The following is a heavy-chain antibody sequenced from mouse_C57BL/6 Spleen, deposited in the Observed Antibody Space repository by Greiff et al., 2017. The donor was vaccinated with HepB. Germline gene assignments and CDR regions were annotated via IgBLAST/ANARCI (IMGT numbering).Heavy chain of an antibody. J-gene: IGHJ4*01. D-gene: IGHD2-1*01. CDR2: INPSNGGT. V-gene: IGHV1-53*01. CDR3: ARSGGNWAMDY. CDR1: GYTFTSYW. Sequence: QVHVKQPGTELVKPGASVKLSCKASGYTFTSYWMHWVKQRPGQGLEWIGNINPSNGGTNYNEKFKSKATLTVDKSSSTAYMQLSSLTSEDSAVYYCARSGGNWAMDYWGQGTSVTVSS.